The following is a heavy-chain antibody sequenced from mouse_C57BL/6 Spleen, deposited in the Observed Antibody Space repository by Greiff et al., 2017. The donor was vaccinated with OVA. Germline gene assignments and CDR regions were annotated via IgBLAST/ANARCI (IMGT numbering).Heavy chain of an antibody. CDR3: ARDPLYYGSSYGAWFAY. Sequence: EVQLVESGGDLVKPGGSLKLSCAASGFTFSSYGMSWVRQTPDKRLECVATISSGGSYTYYPDSVKGRFTISRDNAKNTLYLQMSSLKSEDTAMYYCARDPLYYGSSYGAWFAYWGQGTLVTVSA. CDR2: ISSGGSYT. J-gene: IGHJ3*01. D-gene: IGHD1-1*01. V-gene: IGHV5-6*01. CDR1: GFTFSSYG.